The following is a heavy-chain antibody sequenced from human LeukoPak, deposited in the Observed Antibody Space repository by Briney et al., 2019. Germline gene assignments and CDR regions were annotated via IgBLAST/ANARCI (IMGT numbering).Heavy chain of an antibody. CDR3: AREEWLVDY. D-gene: IGHD6-19*01. V-gene: IGHV3-7*01. CDR2: IKQDGSEK. Sequence: GGSLRLSCAASGFTFSSYGMHWVRQAPGKGLEWVANIKQDGSEKYYVDSVKGRFTISRDNAKNSLYLQMNSLRAEDTAVYYCAREEWLVDYWGQGTLVTVSS. CDR1: GFTFSSYG. J-gene: IGHJ4*02.